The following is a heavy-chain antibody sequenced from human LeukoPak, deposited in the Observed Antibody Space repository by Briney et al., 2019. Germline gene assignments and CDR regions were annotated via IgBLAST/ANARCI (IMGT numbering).Heavy chain of an antibody. CDR2: IWYDGSNK. CDR1: GFTFSSYG. Sequence: GRSLRLSCAASGFTFSSYGMHWVRQAPGKGLEWVAVIWYDGSNKYYADSVKGRFTISRDNSKNTLYLQMNSLRAEDTAVYYCAKDYPGDYYDSSGYYEDENWFDPWGQGTLVTVSS. D-gene: IGHD3-22*01. V-gene: IGHV3-33*06. J-gene: IGHJ5*02. CDR3: AKDYPGDYYDSSGYYEDENWFDP.